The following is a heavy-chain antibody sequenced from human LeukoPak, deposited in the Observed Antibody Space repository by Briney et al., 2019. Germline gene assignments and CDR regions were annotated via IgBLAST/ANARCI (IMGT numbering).Heavy chain of an antibody. CDR2: ISSSSANI. V-gene: IGHV3-48*01. J-gene: IGHJ4*02. Sequence: GGSLRLSCAASGFTFSSYSMNWVRQAPGKGLEWVSYISSSSANIYYADSVKGRFTISRDNAKNSLFLQMNSLRAEDTAVYYCARGRSGYYFDYWGQGTLVTVSS. CDR1: GFTFSSYS. CDR3: ARGRSGYYFDY. D-gene: IGHD6-25*01.